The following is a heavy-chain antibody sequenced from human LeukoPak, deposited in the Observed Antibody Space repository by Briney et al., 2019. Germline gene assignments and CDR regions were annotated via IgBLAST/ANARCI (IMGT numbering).Heavy chain of an antibody. D-gene: IGHD6-19*01. CDR2: IYPGDSDT. J-gene: IGHJ3*02. CDR1: GYNFPTYW. Sequence: GVSLKISCKGSGYNFPTYWIGWVRQMPGKGLEWMGIIYPGDSDTRYSPSFQGQVTISADKSISAAYLQWSSLKASDTAMYYCARQWGSGWSNDAFDIWGQGTMVTVSS. V-gene: IGHV5-51*01. CDR3: ARQWGSGWSNDAFDI.